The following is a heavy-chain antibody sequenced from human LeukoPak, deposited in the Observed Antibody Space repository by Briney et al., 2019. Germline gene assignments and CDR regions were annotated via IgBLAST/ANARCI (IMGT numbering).Heavy chain of an antibody. CDR1: GFTFSSYA. CDR2: ISGSGGST. V-gene: IGHV3-23*01. CDR3: AKAGYCIGSSCDNWFDP. J-gene: IGHJ5*02. D-gene: IGHD2-15*01. Sequence: GGSLRLSCAASGFTFSSYAMSWVRQAPGKGLEWVSAISGSGGSTYYADSVKGRFTISRDNSKNTLYLQMNSLRAEDTAVYSCAKAGYCIGSSCDNWFDPWGQGTLVTVSS.